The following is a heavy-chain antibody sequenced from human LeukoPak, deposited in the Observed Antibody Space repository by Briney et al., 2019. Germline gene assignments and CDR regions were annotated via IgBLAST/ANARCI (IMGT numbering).Heavy chain of an antibody. Sequence: TGGSLRLSCAASGFSFDDYAMHWARQAPGKGLEWVSLISGDGGGSYYADSVKGRFTISRDNSKNSLYLQMNSLRLEDTALYYCATLSRGGWYDFDYWGQGTLVTVSS. CDR1: GFSFDDYA. V-gene: IGHV3-43*02. CDR3: ATLSRGGWYDFDY. J-gene: IGHJ4*02. CDR2: ISGDGGGS. D-gene: IGHD6-19*01.